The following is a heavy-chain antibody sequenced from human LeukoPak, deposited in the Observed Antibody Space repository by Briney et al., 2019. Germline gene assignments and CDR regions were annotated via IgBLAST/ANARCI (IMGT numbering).Heavy chain of an antibody. CDR3: ASEYYDFWSGYYRDKDAFDI. D-gene: IGHD3-3*01. Sequence: SETLSLTCTVSGGSISSGGYYWSWIRQPPGKGLEWIGYIYHSGSTYYNPSLKSRVTISVDRSKNQFSLKLSSVTAADTAVYYCASEYYDFWSGYYRDKDAFDIWGQGTMVTVSS. CDR2: IYHSGST. V-gene: IGHV4-30-2*02. CDR1: GGSISSGGYY. J-gene: IGHJ3*02.